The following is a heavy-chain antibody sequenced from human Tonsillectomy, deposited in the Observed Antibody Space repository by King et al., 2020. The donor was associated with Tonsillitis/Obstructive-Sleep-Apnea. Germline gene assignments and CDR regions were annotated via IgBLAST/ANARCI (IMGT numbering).Heavy chain of an antibody. CDR3: TRDLSPTWLVLCY. V-gene: IGHV3-49*04. CDR2: IRSKAYGGTT. J-gene: IGHJ4*02. D-gene: IGHD6-19*01. CDR1: GFTFGDYA. Sequence: VQLVESGGGLVQPGRSLRLSCTASGFTFGDYAMSWVRQAPGKGLEWVGFIRSKAYGGTTEYAASVKGRFTISRDDSKSIAYLQMNSLKTEDTAVYYCTRDLSPTWLVLCYWGQGTLVTVSS.